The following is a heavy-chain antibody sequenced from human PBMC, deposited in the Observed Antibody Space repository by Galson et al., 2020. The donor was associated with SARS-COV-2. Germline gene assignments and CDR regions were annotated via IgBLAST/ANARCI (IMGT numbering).Heavy chain of an antibody. CDR1: GGSISSSSYY. D-gene: IGHD6-19*01. J-gene: IGHJ5*02. Sequence: SETLSLTCTVSGGSISSSSYYWGWIRQPPGKGLEWIGSIYYSGSTYYNPSLKSRVTISVDTSKNQFSLKLSSVTAADTAVYYCARQKRIAVAGAYNWFDPWGQGTLVTVSS. CDR3: ARQKRIAVAGAYNWFDP. CDR2: IYYSGST. V-gene: IGHV4-39*01.